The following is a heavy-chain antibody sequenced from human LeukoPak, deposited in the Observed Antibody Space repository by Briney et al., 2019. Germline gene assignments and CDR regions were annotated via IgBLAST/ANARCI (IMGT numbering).Heavy chain of an antibody. CDR3: AKDKADDYYDSSGRGFDY. D-gene: IGHD3-22*01. CDR2: ISWNSGSI. CDR1: GFTFDDYA. V-gene: IGHV3-9*01. Sequence: PRGSLRLSCAASGFTFDDYAMHWVRQAPGKGLEWVSGISWNSGSIGYADSVKGRFTTSRDNAKNSLYLQMNSLRAEDTALYYCAKDKADDYYDSSGRGFDYWGQGTLVTVSS. J-gene: IGHJ4*02.